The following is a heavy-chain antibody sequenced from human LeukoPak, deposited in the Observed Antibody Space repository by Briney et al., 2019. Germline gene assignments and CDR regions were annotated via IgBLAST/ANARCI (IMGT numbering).Heavy chain of an antibody. J-gene: IGHJ3*01. CDR3: ARASGDGRRAFDL. Sequence: PGGSLRLSCAASGFTFSSYSLNWVRQAPGKGLEWVPYISSSSSTIYYADSVKGRFTISRDNAKNSLYLQMNSLRDEDTAVYYCARASGDGRRAFDLWGQGTMVPVSS. D-gene: IGHD7-27*01. CDR2: ISSSSSTI. CDR1: GFTFSSYS. V-gene: IGHV3-48*02.